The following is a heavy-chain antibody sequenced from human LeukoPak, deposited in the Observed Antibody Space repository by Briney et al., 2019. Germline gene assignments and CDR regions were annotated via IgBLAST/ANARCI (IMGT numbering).Heavy chain of an antibody. J-gene: IGHJ3*02. CDR2: IYTSGNT. CDR3: ARELYGSGSYSAFDM. CDR1: GGSISSYY. V-gene: IGHV4-4*07. D-gene: IGHD3-10*01. Sequence: PSETLSLTCTVSGGSISSYYWSWIRQPAGKGLEWIGRIYTSGNTNYNPSLKSRVTMSVDASKNQFSLKLKSVTAADTAVYYCARELYGSGSYSAFDMWGQGTVVTVSS.